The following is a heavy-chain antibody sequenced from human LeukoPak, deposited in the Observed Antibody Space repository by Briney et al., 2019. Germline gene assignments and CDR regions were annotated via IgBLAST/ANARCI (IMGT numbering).Heavy chain of an antibody. CDR2: IYPGDSDT. CDR1: GYSFTSYW. J-gene: IGHJ3*02. D-gene: IGHD3-22*01. V-gene: IGHV5-51*01. Sequence: PGESLKISCKGSGYSFTSYWIGWVRQMPGKGLEWMGIIYPGDSDTRYSPSFQGQVTISADKSISTAYLQWSSLKASDTAMYYCARRFYYDSSGYFSDSYAFDIWGQGTMVTVSS. CDR3: ARRFYYDSSGYFSDSYAFDI.